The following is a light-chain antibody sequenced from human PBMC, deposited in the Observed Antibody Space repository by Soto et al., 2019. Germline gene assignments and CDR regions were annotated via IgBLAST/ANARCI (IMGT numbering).Light chain of an antibody. Sequence: DIQMTQSPSSLSTSVGDRVNITFHASQDISNFLNWYQQKPGKAPKLLIYAASSLQSGVPSRFSGSGSGTDFTLTISSLQPEDFATYYCQQSYSTPINCGQGTRRENK. CDR2: AAS. J-gene: IGKJ5*01. CDR1: QDISNF. CDR3: QQSYSTPIN. V-gene: IGKV1-39*01.